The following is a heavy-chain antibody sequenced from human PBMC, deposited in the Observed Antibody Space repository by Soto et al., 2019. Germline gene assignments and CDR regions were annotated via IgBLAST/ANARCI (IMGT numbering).Heavy chain of an antibody. D-gene: IGHD2-21*02. CDR1: GGSISSSSYY. Sequence: SETLALTCTGSGGSISSSSYYWGWIRQPPGKGLEWIGSIYYSGSTYYNPSLKSRVTISVDTSKNQFSLKLSSVTAADTAVYYCARRAAYCGGDCYDDWFDPWGQGTLVTVSS. CDR3: ARRAAYCGGDCYDDWFDP. V-gene: IGHV4-39*01. CDR2: IYYSGST. J-gene: IGHJ5*02.